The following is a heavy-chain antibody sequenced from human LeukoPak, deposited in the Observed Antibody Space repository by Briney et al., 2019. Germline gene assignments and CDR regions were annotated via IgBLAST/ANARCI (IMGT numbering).Heavy chain of an antibody. CDR3: ARGNRKTSILKRSWFDP. V-gene: IGHV1-8*01. J-gene: IGHJ5*02. Sequence: VASVKVSCKASGYTFTSYDINWVRQATGQGLEWMGWMNPNSGNTGYAQKFQGRVTMTRNTSISTAYMELSSLRSEDTAVYYCARGNRKTSILKRSWFDPWGQGTLVTVSS. CDR2: MNPNSGNT. D-gene: IGHD2-21*01. CDR1: GYTFTSYD.